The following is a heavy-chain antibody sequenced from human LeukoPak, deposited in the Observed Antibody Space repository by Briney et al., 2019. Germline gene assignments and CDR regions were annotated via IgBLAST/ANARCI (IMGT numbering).Heavy chain of an antibody. CDR2: INPNSGGT. Sequence: ASVKVSCKASGYTFTGYYMHWVRQAPGQGLEWMGWINPNSGGTNYAQKFQGRVTMTRDTSISTAYMELSRLRSDDTAVYYCARENVDTAMVMLVPSYYYYYMDVWGKGTTVTVSS. V-gene: IGHV1-2*02. D-gene: IGHD5-18*01. CDR3: ARENVDTAMVMLVPSYYYYYMDV. J-gene: IGHJ6*03. CDR1: GYTFTGYY.